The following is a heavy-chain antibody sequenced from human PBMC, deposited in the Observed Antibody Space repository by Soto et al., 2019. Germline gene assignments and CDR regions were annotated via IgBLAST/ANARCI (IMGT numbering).Heavy chain of an antibody. CDR2: IYHSGST. D-gene: IGHD1-26*01. V-gene: IGHV4-4*02. Sequence: ETLSLTCAVSGGSISIGNWWSWFRQPPGKGLEWIGEIYHSGSTNYNPSLKSRVTISVDKSKNQFSLKLSSVTAADTAVYYSXXXXVXXSYVYTFDPWGQGTLVTVSS. CDR3: XXXXVXXSYVYTFDP. CDR1: GGSISIGNW. J-gene: IGHJ5*02.